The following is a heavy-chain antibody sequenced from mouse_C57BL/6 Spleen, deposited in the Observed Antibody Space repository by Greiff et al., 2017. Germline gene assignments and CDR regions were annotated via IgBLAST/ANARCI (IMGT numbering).Heavy chain of an antibody. Sequence: VQLKESGAELVRPGASVTLSCKASGYTFTDYEMHWVKQTPVHGLEWIGAIDPETGGTAYNQKFKGKAILTADKSSSTAYMELRSLTSEDSAVYYCTRWDGYVYAMDYWGQGTSVTVSS. CDR2: IDPETGGT. D-gene: IGHD2-2*01. CDR3: TRWDGYVYAMDY. J-gene: IGHJ4*01. CDR1: GYTFTDYE. V-gene: IGHV1-15*01.